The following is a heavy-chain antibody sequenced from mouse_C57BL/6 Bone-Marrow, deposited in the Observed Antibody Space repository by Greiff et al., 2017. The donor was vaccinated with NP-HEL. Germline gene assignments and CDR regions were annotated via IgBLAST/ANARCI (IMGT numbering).Heavy chain of an antibody. V-gene: IGHV5-4*01. Sequence: EVHLVESGGGLVKPGGSLKLSCAASGFTFSSYAMSWVRQTPEKRLEWVATISDGGSYTYYPDNVKGRFTISRDNAKNNLYLQMSHLKSEDTAMYYCAREHYYGSSSYWYFDVWGTGTTVTVSS. D-gene: IGHD1-1*01. CDR3: AREHYYGSSSYWYFDV. CDR1: GFTFSSYA. CDR2: ISDGGSYT. J-gene: IGHJ1*03.